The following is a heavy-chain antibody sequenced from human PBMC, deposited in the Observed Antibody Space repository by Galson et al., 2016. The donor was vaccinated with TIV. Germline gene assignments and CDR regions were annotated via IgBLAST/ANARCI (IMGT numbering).Heavy chain of an antibody. D-gene: IGHD2-2*01. Sequence: SLRLSCAASGFTFYNAWMSWVRQAPGKGLEWVGRIRNHFDGGTTAYAAPVNGRFSISRDDSETTLYLQMNSLRTEDTGVYYCTTDVIEPGFVEYFDLWGRGTLVTVSS. CDR1: GFTFYNAW. V-gene: IGHV3-15*01. J-gene: IGHJ2*01. CDR3: TTDVIEPGFVEYFDL. CDR2: IRNHFDGGTT.